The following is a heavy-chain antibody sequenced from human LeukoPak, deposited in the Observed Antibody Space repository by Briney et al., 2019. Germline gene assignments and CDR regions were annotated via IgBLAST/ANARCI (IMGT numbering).Heavy chain of an antibody. D-gene: IGHD5-24*01. Sequence: PGGSLRLSCAASGFTFSSYWMSWVRQAPGRGLEWVAIIKQDGSQKYYVDSVKGRFTISRDNAKNSLYVQMNSLRAEDTAVYYCARDQSDGYGQLYWGQGTLVTVSS. V-gene: IGHV3-7*01. CDR3: ARDQSDGYGQLY. CDR2: IKQDGSQK. CDR1: GFTFSSYW. J-gene: IGHJ4*02.